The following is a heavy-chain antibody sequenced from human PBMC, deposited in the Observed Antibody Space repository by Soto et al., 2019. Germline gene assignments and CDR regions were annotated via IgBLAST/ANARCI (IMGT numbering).Heavy chain of an antibody. D-gene: IGHD2-15*01. CDR1: GGSISSGGYS. J-gene: IGHJ5*02. CDR2: IYHSGST. CDR3: ARASVVAATAGATWFDP. Sequence: QLQLQESGSGLVKPSQTLSLTCAVSGGSISSGGYSWSWIRQPPGKGLEWIGYIYHSGSTYYNPSSKRRVTISVDRAKNQFSLKLSSVTAADTAVYYCARASVVAATAGATWFDPWGQGTLVTVSS. V-gene: IGHV4-30-2*01.